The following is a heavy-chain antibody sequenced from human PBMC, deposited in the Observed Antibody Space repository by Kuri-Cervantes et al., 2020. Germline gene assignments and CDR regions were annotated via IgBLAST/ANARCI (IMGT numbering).Heavy chain of an antibody. J-gene: IGHJ4*02. CDR3: AKFYDITMIRGPIATPN. Sequence: GESLKISCTASGFTFSGCAMSWVRQAPGKGLEWVSAISDSGGRTYYADSVKGRFIISRDNSRNTLYLQMNSLRADDTAVYYCAKFYDITMIRGPIATPNWGPGTLVTVSS. D-gene: IGHD3-10*01. CDR1: GFTFSGCA. CDR2: ISDSGGRT. V-gene: IGHV3-23*01.